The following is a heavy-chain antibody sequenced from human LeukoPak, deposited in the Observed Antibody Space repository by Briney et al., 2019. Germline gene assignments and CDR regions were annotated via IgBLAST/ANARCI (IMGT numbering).Heavy chain of an antibody. D-gene: IGHD3-16*02. J-gene: IGHJ4*02. Sequence: SETLSLTCTVSGYSISSGYYWGWIRQSPGKGLEWIGNIYRRGSTYYNPSLKSRVTISVDTSKNQFSLKLSSVTAADTAVYYCARHRYTGYNYWGQGTLVTVSS. V-gene: IGHV4-38-2*02. CDR1: GYSISSGYY. CDR2: IYRRGST. CDR3: ARHRYTGYNY.